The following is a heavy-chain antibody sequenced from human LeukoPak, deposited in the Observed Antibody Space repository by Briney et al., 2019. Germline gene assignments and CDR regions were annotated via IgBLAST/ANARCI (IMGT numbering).Heavy chain of an antibody. CDR2: TRDDGSKN. J-gene: IGHJ4*02. CDR3: ANGDCRGGRCSSGAY. Sequence: GGSQTLSCVASGFIFNTYGTHWVRQAPGKGLEWVAYTRDDGSKNWYGDSVKGRFTIFRDNSKNTLYLQMNSLRGEDTAVYYCANGDCRGGRCSSGAYWGQGTLVAVSS. CDR1: GFIFNTYG. V-gene: IGHV3-30*02. D-gene: IGHD2-15*01.